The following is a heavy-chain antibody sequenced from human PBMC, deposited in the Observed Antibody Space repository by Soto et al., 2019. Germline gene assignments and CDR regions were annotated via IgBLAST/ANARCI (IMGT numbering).Heavy chain of an antibody. D-gene: IGHD2-2*02. J-gene: IGHJ5*02. V-gene: IGHV4-39*01. Sequence: QLQLQESGPGLVKPSETLSLTCTVSGGSISSSSYYWGWIRQPPGKGLEWIGSIYYSGSTYYNPSLKRRVTISVDTSKNQFSLKLSSVTAADTAVYYCARRRYPNWFDPWGQGTLVTVSS. CDR2: IYYSGST. CDR3: ARRRYPNWFDP. CDR1: GGSISSSSYY.